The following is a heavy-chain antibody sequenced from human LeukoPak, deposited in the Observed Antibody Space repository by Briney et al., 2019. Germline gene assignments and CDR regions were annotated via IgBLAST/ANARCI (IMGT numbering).Heavy chain of an antibody. CDR1: GYSFTSYW. D-gene: IGHD3-10*01. J-gene: IGHJ6*02. V-gene: IGHV5-51*01. CDR3: ARWSAYYYGSGSPEWGNGMDV. Sequence: GESLKISCKGSGYSFTSYWIGWVRQMPGKGLEWMGIIYPGDSDTRYSPSFQGQVTISADKSISTAYLQWSSLKASDTAMYYCARWSAYYYGSGSPEWGNGMDVWGQGTTVTVSS. CDR2: IYPGDSDT.